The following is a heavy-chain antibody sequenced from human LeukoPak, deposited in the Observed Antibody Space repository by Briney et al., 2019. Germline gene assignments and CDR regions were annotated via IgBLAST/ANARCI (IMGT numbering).Heavy chain of an antibody. V-gene: IGHV3-11*04. J-gene: IGHJ2*01. CDR1: GFIFSDFY. D-gene: IGHD4-17*01. Sequence: PGGSLRLSCTTSGFIFSDFYMSWIRQAPGKGLEWVSCISSSGFTIYYADSLKGRFSISRDNAKKSLYLQMDSLRVEDTAVYYCAREVTMLTSYYSFDLWGRGTLVTVSS. CDR2: ISSSGFTI. CDR3: AREVTMLTSYYSFDL.